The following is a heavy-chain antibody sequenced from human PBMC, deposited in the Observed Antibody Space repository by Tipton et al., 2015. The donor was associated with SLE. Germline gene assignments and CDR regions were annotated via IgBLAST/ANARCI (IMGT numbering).Heavy chain of an antibody. CDR3: ARLSPLTLFGVMTGRDAFDI. CDR2: FFYTGSS. CDR1: GVSISSISYY. V-gene: IGHV4-39*07. Sequence: GLVKPSETLSLTCTVSGVSISSISYYWGWIRQPPGKGLEWIGSFFYTGSSYYNPSLPSLESRVTISLDTSKKQFSLKLTSVAAADTAVYYCARLSPLTLFGVMTGRDAFDIWGQGTMVTVSS. D-gene: IGHD3-3*01. J-gene: IGHJ3*02.